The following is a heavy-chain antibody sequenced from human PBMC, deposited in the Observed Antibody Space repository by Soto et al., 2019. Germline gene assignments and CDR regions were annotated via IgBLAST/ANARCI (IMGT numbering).Heavy chain of an antibody. CDR3: ARTYGNYAYYYYYMDF. J-gene: IGHJ6*03. CDR1: VDSMRGY. D-gene: IGHD4-17*01. Sequence: TXXTLSLPINVSVDSMRGYCSCRRLTTGKGLEWIGYIYYSGSTNYNPSLKSRVTISVDTSKNQFSLKLSSVTAADTAVYYCARTYGNYAYYYYYMDFWGKGTTVNVSS. CDR2: IYYSGST. V-gene: IGHV4-59*08.